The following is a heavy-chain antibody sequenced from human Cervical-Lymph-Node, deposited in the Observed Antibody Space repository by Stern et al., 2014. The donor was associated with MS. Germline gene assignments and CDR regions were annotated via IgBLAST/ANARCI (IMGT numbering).Heavy chain of an antibody. CDR2: IIPALNVA. CDR1: GGSLSTYT. Sequence: VQLVESGAELKKPGSSVKVSCKASGGSLSTYTITWVRQAPGQGLEWMGSIIPALNVANYAQKFQGRLTITADKSTSTAYMEMSSLRSDDTAVYYCAGPAPLDWGQGTLVTVSS. CDR3: AGPAPLD. V-gene: IGHV1-69*09. D-gene: IGHD2-2*01. J-gene: IGHJ4*02.